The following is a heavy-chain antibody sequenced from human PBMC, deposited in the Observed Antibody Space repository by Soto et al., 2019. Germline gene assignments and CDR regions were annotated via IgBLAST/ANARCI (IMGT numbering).Heavy chain of an antibody. D-gene: IGHD6-19*01. Sequence: QVQLVQSGAEVKKPGSSVKVSCKVSGGTFSSYAISWVRQAPGQGLEWMGGIIPMFGTANYAQKFHGRVTIIADESTSTVYMELSSLRSEDTAVYFCARFARSSGDVDFWGQGTLVTGSS. CDR1: GGTFSSYA. CDR2: IIPMFGTA. J-gene: IGHJ4*02. CDR3: ARFARSSGDVDF. V-gene: IGHV1-69*01.